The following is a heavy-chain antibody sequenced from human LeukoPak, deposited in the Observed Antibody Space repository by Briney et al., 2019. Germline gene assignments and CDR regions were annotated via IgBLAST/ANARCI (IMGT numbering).Heavy chain of an antibody. J-gene: IGHJ4*02. V-gene: IGHV4-61*05. CDR1: GGSIRSSYYY. CDR3: ARAAPGRYYYGSGSYYTD. D-gene: IGHD3-10*01. Sequence: SETLSLTCTVSGGSIRSSYYYWGWIRQPPGKGLEWIGYIYYSGSTNYNPSLKSRVTISVDTSKNQFSLKLSSVTAADTAVYYCARAAPGRYYYGSGSYYTDWGQGTLVTVSS. CDR2: IYYSGST.